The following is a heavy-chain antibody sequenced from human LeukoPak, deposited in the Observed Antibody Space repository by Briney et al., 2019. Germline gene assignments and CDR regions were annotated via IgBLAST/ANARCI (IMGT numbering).Heavy chain of an antibody. CDR2: IGSNSRTT. Sequence: TGGSLRLSCAASGFTFSSYSMNWVRQAPGKGLEWVSYIGSNSRTTYADSVKGRFTISRDNAKNSLYLQMNSLRDGDTAVYYCARDGVVVASSAFDIWGQGTMVTVSS. CDR1: GFTFSSYS. V-gene: IGHV3-48*02. D-gene: IGHD2-15*01. J-gene: IGHJ3*02. CDR3: ARDGVVVASSAFDI.